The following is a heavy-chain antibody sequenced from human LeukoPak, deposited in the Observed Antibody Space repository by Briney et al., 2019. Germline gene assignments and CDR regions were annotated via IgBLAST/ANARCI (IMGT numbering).Heavy chain of an antibody. J-gene: IGHJ4*02. CDR1: GYSFTSYW. Sequence: GESLKISCKGSGYSFTSYWIGWVRQMPGKGLEWMGIIYPGDSDTRYSPSSQGQVTISADKSVSTAYLQWSSLKASDTAMYHCARLGLRIAARPVLQIFDYWGQGTLVTVSS. CDR2: IYPGDSDT. V-gene: IGHV5-51*01. CDR3: ARLGLRIAARPVLQIFDY. D-gene: IGHD6-6*01.